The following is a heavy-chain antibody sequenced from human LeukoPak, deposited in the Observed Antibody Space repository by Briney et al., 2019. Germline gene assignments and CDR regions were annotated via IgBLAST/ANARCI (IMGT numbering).Heavy chain of an antibody. J-gene: IGHJ4*02. Sequence: ASVKVSCKTSDYTFTSYGITWVRQAPGQGLEWMGWISTYNGKTNYVDKLQGRVTMTTDTFTKTVYMHLRSLRSDDTALYYRARGPYYGDLNPDYFDYWGQGTLVTVSS. D-gene: IGHD3-16*01. V-gene: IGHV1-18*01. CDR1: DYTFTSYG. CDR2: ISTYNGKT. CDR3: ARGPYYGDLNPDYFDY.